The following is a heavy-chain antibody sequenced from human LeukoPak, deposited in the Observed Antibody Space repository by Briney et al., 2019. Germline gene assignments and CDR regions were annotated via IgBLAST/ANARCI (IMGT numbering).Heavy chain of an antibody. D-gene: IGHD2-15*01. Sequence: GGSLRLSCSASGFPFSSHEMNWVRQPPGKGLEWVAVISSDGSNKYYADSVKGRFTISRDNWKNTLFLQMNSLRAEDTAVYYCARPRVVDALKIPDSWGQGALVTVSS. CDR3: ARPRVVDALKIPDS. CDR2: ISSDGSNK. V-gene: IGHV3-30*04. J-gene: IGHJ5*01. CDR1: GFPFSSHE.